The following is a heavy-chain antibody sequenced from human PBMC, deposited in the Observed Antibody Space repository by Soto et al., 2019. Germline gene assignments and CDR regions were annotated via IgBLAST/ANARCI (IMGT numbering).Heavy chain of an antibody. D-gene: IGHD5-12*01. Sequence: SETLSLTCAVSGYSISSSNWWGWIRQPPGKGLEWIGTIYYSGTSYHNPSLKSRVTISVDTSKNQFSLTLTSVTAADTAVYYCASRVEGLYSGNDRYYFDYWGQGTLVTVSS. CDR3: ASRVEGLYSGNDRYYFDY. V-gene: IGHV4-28*01. CDR1: GYSISSSNW. CDR2: IYYSGTS. J-gene: IGHJ4*02.